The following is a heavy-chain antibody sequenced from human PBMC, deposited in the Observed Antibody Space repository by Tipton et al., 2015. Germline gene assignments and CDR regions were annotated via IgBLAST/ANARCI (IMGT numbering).Heavy chain of an antibody. CDR1: GASLNSGGYY. CDR3: ARGIYPRFYYGSGSYDY. J-gene: IGHJ4*02. Sequence: TLSLTCTVSGASLNSGGYYWSWIRQHPGKGLEWIGYIYFTGSTYYNPSLKSRVTISVDTSKNQFSLKLSSVTAADTAVYYCARGIYPRFYYGSGSYDYWGQGTLVTVSS. D-gene: IGHD3-10*01. CDR2: IYFTGST. V-gene: IGHV4-31*03.